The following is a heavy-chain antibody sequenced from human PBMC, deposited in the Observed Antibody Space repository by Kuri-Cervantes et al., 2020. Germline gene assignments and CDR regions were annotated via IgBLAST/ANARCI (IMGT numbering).Heavy chain of an antibody. V-gene: IGHV3-21*01. CDR1: GFTFSSYS. CDR3: VRDSPHRRLDL. CDR2: ISSSSSYI. Sequence: GGSLRLSCAASGFTFSSYSVNWVRQAPGKGLEWVSSISSSSSYIYYADSVKGRFTISRDNAKNSLYLQMNSLRAEDTAIYYCVRDSPHRRLDLWGQGTLVTVSS. J-gene: IGHJ5*02.